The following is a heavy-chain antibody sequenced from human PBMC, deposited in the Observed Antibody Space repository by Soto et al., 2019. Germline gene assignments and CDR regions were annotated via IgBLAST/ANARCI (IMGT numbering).Heavy chain of an antibody. V-gene: IGHV1-8*01. CDR1: GYTFANYD. CDR3: ARGVDAGVDY. D-gene: IGHD3-10*01. CDR2: MSPSSGDT. J-gene: IGHJ4*02. Sequence: GASVKVSCKASGYTFANYDINWLRPAAGQGLEWMGWMSPSSGDTGYAQKFQGRVTMTRDTSINTAYVELSSLRSEDTALYYCARGVDAGVDYWGQGTLVTVSS.